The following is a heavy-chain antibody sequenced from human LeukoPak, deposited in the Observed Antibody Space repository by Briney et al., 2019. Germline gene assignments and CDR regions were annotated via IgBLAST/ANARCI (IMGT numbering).Heavy chain of an antibody. Sequence: GASVKVSCKASGYTFTGYYMHWVRQAPGQGLEWMGWINPNSGGTNYAQKFQGRVTMTRDTSINTAYMELSRLRSDDTAVYYCARASPVVYDAFDIWGQGTMVTVSS. V-gene: IGHV1-2*02. CDR3: ARASPVVYDAFDI. D-gene: IGHD3-22*01. CDR1: GYTFTGYY. CDR2: INPNSGGT. J-gene: IGHJ3*02.